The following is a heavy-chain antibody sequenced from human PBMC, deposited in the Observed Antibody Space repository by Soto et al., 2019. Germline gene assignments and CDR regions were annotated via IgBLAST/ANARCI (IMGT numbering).Heavy chain of an antibody. Sequence: GGSLRLSCAASGFTFSDYYMSWIRQAPGKGLEWISHISDSASTMYYADSVKGRFTISRDNARKSLFLHMNSLRAEDTAVYYCARDTAFIASGLFNPWGQGTLVTVSS. D-gene: IGHD3-22*01. V-gene: IGHV3-11*01. CDR2: ISDSASTM. CDR1: GFTFSDYY. J-gene: IGHJ5*02. CDR3: ARDTAFIASGLFNP.